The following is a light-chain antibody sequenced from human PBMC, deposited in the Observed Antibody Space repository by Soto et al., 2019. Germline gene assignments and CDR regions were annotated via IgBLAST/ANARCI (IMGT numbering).Light chain of an antibody. V-gene: IGLV1-40*01. CDR2: GNT. J-gene: IGLJ1*01. CDR3: QSHDSSLHASV. Sequence: QSVLTQPPSVSGAPGQRVTISCPGSSSNIGAGYDVHWYLQLPGTAPKLLIYGNTNRPSGVPDRFSGSKSGSSASLAITGLQAEDEADYYCQSHDSSLHASVFGTGTKVTVL. CDR1: SSNIGAGYD.